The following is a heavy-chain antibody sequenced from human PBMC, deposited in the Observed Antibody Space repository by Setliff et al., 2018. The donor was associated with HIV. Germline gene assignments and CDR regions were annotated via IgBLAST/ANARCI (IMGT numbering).Heavy chain of an antibody. J-gene: IGHJ3*01. CDR2: IYSGGST. D-gene: IGHD2-15*01. Sequence: GGSLRLSCAASGFTVSSNYMSWVRQAPGKGLEWVSVIYSGGSTYYADSVKGRFTISRDNSNTTLYLQMHGLRADDTAVYYCARDRPRRIVVATNLPNAFDVWGHGTLVTVSS. CDR3: ARDRPRRIVVATNLPNAFDV. CDR1: GFTVSSNY. V-gene: IGHV3-53*01.